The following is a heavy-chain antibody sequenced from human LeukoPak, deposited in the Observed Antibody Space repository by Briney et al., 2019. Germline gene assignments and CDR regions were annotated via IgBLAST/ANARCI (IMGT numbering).Heavy chain of an antibody. D-gene: IGHD2-2*01. J-gene: IGHJ6*02. V-gene: IGHV3-33*01. CDR2: IWYDGSNK. Sequence: PGRSPRLSCAASGFTFSSYGMHWVRQAPGKGLEWVAVIWYDGSNKYYADSVKGRFTISRDNSKNTLYLQMNSLRAEDTAVYYCARGPYCSSTSCYWGDYYYYYGMDVWGQGTTVTVSS. CDR3: ARGPYCSSTSCYWGDYYYYYGMDV. CDR1: GFTFSSYG.